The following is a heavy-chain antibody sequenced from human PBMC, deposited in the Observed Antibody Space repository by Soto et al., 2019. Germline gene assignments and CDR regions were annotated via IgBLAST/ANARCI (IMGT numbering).Heavy chain of an antibody. V-gene: IGHV1-18*01. Sequence: QVQLVPSGDEVKNTGASVKVSCRASGYTLTNYGTSWVRQSPGQGLFWMEWISGHNGNSLYAQNVQGRLTLTLDTTTNTADMELLILILDDTAMYYCGRDLKLSHWRQGTLFTVSS. J-gene: IGHJ4*02. CDR3: GRDLKLSH. CDR1: GYTLTNYG. CDR2: ISGHNGNS. D-gene: IGHD1-7*01.